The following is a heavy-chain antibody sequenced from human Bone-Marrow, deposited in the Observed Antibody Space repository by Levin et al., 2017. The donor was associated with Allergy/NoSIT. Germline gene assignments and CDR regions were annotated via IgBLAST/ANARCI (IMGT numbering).Heavy chain of an antibody. CDR3: AKGEDTSLSQFAY. CDR2: IGSSGTST. J-gene: IGHJ4*02. D-gene: IGHD3-16*02. V-gene: IGHV3-23*01. Sequence: SGGSLRLSCAASGFMFSRLAMSWVRQAPGKGLEWVSTIGSSGTSTYYADSVKGRFNISRDNARDIVYLQMNSLRVDDTALSYCAKGEDTSLSQFAYWGQGTRVTVSS. CDR1: GFMFSRLA.